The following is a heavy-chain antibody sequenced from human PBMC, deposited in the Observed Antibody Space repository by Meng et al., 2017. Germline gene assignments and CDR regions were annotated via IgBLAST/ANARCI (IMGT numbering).Heavy chain of an antibody. J-gene: IGHJ4*02. CDR3: HSGWYQAGDDY. CDR1: GGTFSSYA. D-gene: IGHD6-19*01. V-gene: IGHV1-69*06. CDR2: IIPIYGTA. Sequence: QVQVVPSGAEVKKPGSSVKVSCKASGGTFSSYAISWVRQAPGEGLEWMGGIIPIYGTANYAQKFQGRVTITADKSTSTAYMELSSLRSEDTAVYYCHSGWYQAGDDYWGQGTLVTVSS.